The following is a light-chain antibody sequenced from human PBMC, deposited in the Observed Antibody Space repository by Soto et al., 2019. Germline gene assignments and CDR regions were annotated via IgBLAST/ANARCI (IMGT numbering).Light chain of an antibody. CDR1: QAVRTN. CDR3: QQYYNWPLA. V-gene: IGKV1-6*01. CDR2: AAS. J-gene: IGKJ5*01. Sequence: IEMTQSPSSLSASVGDRVTITCRASQAVRTNLGWYQQKPGKAPRLLIYAASSWHSGIPLRFSGSGSGTEFTLTISSLQSEDFAAYYCQQYYNWPLAFGQGTRVEI.